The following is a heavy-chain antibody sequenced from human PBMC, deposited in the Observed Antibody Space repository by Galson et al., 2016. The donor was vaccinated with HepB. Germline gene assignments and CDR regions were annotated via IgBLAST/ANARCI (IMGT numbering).Heavy chain of an antibody. Sequence: TLSLTCAVSGGSVSSASYSWSWIRQPPGKGLEWIGYIYDSGITYYKSSLKSRVTISVDRSKNHFSLHLSSVTAADTALYYCASTQDYCSGGSCFNGAAFDIWGQGTMVTVSS. CDR2: IYDSGIT. CDR1: GGSVSSASYS. CDR3: ASTQDYCSGGSCFNGAAFDI. D-gene: IGHD2-15*01. J-gene: IGHJ3*02. V-gene: IGHV4-30-2*01.